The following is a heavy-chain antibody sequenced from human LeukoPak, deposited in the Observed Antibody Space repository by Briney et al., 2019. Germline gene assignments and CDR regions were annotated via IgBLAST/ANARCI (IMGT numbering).Heavy chain of an antibody. V-gene: IGHV3-74*01. CDR1: GFTFGRYW. CDR2: ITTDGSGT. J-gene: IGHJ6*03. Sequence: GGSLRLSCADSGFTFGRYWMHWVRQAPGKGLVWVSHITTDGSGTSYADSVKGRFTISRDNAKNTLYLQMNSLRAEDTAVYYCAKDRIAARDMDVWGKGTTVTVSS. D-gene: IGHD6-6*01. CDR3: AKDRIAARDMDV.